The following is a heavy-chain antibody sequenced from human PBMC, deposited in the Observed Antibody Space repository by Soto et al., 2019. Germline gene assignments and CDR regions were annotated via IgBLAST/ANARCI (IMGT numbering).Heavy chain of an antibody. CDR2: INAGNGNT. J-gene: IGHJ4*02. D-gene: IGHD6-13*01. CDR1: GYTFTSYT. CDR3: AREVWQQLTIDY. Sequence: QVQLVQSGAEVKKPGASVKVSCKASGYTFTSYTMHWVRQAPGQRLEWMGWINAGNGNTKYSQKFQGRVTITRDTAASTAYMELSSLRAEDTAVEYCAREVWQQLTIDYGSQGTLVTVAS. V-gene: IGHV1-3*01.